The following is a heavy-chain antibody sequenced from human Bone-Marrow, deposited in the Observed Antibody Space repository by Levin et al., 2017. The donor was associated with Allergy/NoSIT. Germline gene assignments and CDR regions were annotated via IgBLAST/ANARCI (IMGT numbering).Heavy chain of an antibody. J-gene: IGHJ4*02. V-gene: IGHV3-11*01. CDR3: AREKVPAATFFDY. D-gene: IGHD2-2*01. CDR2: ISSSGSTI. CDR1: GFTFSDYY. Sequence: SCAASGFTFSDYYMSWIRQAPGKGLEWVSYISSSGSTIYYADSVKGRFTISRDNAKNSLYLQMNSLRAEDTAVYYCAREKVPAATFFDYWGQGTLVTVSS.